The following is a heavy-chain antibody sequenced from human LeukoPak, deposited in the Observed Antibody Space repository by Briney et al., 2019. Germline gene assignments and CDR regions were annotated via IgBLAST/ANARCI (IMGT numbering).Heavy chain of an antibody. D-gene: IGHD3-22*01. CDR1: GFTFSSYS. V-gene: IGHV3-48*01. CDR2: ISSSSSTI. CDR3: ARVPYYDSSGYLDY. J-gene: IGHJ4*02. Sequence: PSGGSLRLSCAASGFTFSSYSMNWVRQAPGKGLEWVSYISSSSSTIYYADSVKGRFTISRDNSKNTLYLQMGSLRAEDMAVYYCARVPYYDSSGYLDYWGQGTLVTVSS.